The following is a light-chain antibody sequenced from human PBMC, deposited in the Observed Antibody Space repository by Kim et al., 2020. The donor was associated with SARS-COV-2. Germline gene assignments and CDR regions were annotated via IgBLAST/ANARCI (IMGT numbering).Light chain of an antibody. CDR2: GAS. J-gene: IGKJ5*01. Sequence: EIVLTQSPDTLCLSPGERATLSCRASQSVSSSSLAWYQQNRGQAPRLLIYGASIRAPGIPDRFSGSGSATDFTLTINRLEPEDSAVYYCQQSVATPLPFGQGTRLEIK. V-gene: IGKV3-20*01. CDR1: QSVSSSS. CDR3: QQSVATPLP.